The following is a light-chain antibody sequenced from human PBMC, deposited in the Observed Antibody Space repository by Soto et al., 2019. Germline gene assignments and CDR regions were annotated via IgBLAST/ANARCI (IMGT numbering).Light chain of an antibody. J-gene: IGKJ2*01. V-gene: IGKV2-28*01. CDR2: LGS. CDR1: QSLLHSNGYNY. Sequence: DIVMPQSPLSLPVTPGEPASISCRSSQSLLHSNGYNYLDWYLQTPGQSPQLLVSLGSERASGVPDRFSGSGSGTEFTLKISRVEAEDVGVYYCMQAPQTLYTFGQGTKREIK. CDR3: MQAPQTLYT.